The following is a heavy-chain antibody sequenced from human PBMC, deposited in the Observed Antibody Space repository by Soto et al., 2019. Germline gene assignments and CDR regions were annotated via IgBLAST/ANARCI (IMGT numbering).Heavy chain of an antibody. J-gene: IGHJ4*02. D-gene: IGHD3-16*01. CDR2: INSDGNVT. V-gene: IGHV3-74*01. CDR1: GFTFTSYW. Sequence: GGSLRLSCATSGFTFTSYWMHWARQAPGKGLVWLSSINSDGNVTSHADPVKGRFTISRDNAKNTVYLQMNSLRAEDTAVYYCARDLMTTPHYWGQGTLVTVSS. CDR3: ARDLMTTPHY.